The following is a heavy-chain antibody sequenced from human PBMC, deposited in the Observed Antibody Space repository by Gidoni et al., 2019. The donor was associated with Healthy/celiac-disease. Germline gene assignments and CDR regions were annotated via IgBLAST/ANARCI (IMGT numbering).Heavy chain of an antibody. J-gene: IGHJ5*02. V-gene: IGHV4-34*01. CDR2: INHSGST. D-gene: IGHD6-6*01. Sequence: QVQLQQWGAGLLKPSETLSLTCAVYGGSFSGYYWSWIRQPPGKGLEWIGEINHSGSTNYNPSLKSRVTISVDTSKNQFSLKLSSVTAADTAVYYCASTKYRIAARPNWFDPWGQGTLVTVSS. CDR1: GGSFSGYY. CDR3: ASTKYRIAARPNWFDP.